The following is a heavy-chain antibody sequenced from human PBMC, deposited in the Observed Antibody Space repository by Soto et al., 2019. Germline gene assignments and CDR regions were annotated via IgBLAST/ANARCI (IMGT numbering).Heavy chain of an antibody. CDR1: GGSISSSSYY. J-gene: IGHJ4*02. CDR2: IYYSGST. Sequence: QLQLQESGPGLVKPSETLSLTCTVSGGSISSSSYYWGWIRQPPGKGLEWIGSIYYSGSTYYNPSLNSRVTISVDTSKNQFSLNLSSVTAADTAVYYCARRYSSSWYAYFDYWGQGTLVTVSS. V-gene: IGHV4-39*01. D-gene: IGHD6-13*01. CDR3: ARRYSSSWYAYFDY.